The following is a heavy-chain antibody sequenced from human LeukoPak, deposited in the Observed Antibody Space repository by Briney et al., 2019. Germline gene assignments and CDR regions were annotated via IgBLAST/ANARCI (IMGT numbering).Heavy chain of an antibody. J-gene: IGHJ4*02. D-gene: IGHD3-3*01. CDR3: ARADFWSGYYNYFDY. Sequence: SETLSLTCTVSGGSISSYYWSWIRQPAGKGLEWIGRIYTSGSTNYNPSLKSRVTMSVDTSKNQFSLKLSSVTAADTAVYYCARADFWSGYYNYFDYWGQGTLVTVSS. V-gene: IGHV4-4*07. CDR2: IYTSGST. CDR1: GGSISSYY.